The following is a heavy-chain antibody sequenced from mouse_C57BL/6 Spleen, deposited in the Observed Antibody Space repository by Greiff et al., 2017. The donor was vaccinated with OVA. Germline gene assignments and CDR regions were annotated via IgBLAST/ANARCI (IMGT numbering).Heavy chain of an antibody. J-gene: IGHJ2*01. Sequence: EVQVVESGGGLVQPGSSMKLSCTASGFTFSDYYMAWVRQVPEKGLEWVANINYDGSSTYYQDTLKSRFIISRDNTKNILYLQMSSLKSEDTATYYCAREGSISGFDDWGQGTTLTVSS. CDR3: AREGSISGFDD. D-gene: IGHD1-1*02. CDR1: GFTFSDYY. V-gene: IGHV5-16*01. CDR2: INYDGSST.